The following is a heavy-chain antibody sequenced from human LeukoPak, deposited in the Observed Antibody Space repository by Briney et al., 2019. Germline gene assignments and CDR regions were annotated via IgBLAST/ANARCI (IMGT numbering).Heavy chain of an antibody. CDR2: ISGSGGST. D-gene: IGHD2-15*01. V-gene: IGHV3-23*01. CDR1: GFTFSSYT. CDR3: AKDQGGGYSGPGMDV. J-gene: IGHJ6*02. Sequence: PGGSRRLSCAASGFTFSSYTMSWVRQAPGKGLEWVSGISGSGGSTYYADSVKGRFTISRDNSKNTLYLQMNSLRAEDTAVYYCAKDQGGGYSGPGMDVWGQGTTVTVSS.